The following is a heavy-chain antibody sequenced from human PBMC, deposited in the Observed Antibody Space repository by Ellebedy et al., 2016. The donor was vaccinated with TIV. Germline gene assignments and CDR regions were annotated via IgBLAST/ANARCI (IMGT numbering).Heavy chain of an antibody. CDR3: AKVSGGRNYYYYGMDV. CDR2: ISWNSGSI. J-gene: IGHJ6*02. Sequence: GGSLRLSXAASGFTFDDYAMHWVRQAPGKGLEWVSGISWNSGSIGYADSVKGRFTISRDNAKNSLYLQMNSLRAEDTALYYCAKVSGGRNYYYYGMDVWGQGTTVTVSS. CDR1: GFTFDDYA. V-gene: IGHV3-9*01. D-gene: IGHD6-19*01.